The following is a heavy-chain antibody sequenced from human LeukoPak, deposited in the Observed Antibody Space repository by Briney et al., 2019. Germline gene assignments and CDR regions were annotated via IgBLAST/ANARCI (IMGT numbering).Heavy chain of an antibody. V-gene: IGHV3-30-3*01. Sequence: GGSLRLSCAASRLTSINYAMHWVRQAPGKGLEWVAFISFDGAIIYYADSVKGRFTISRDNSENTMYLQMNSLRLDDTATYYCARGIDGDRYFDYWGQGTLVTVSS. CDR2: ISFDGAII. J-gene: IGHJ4*02. CDR3: ARGIDGDRYFDY. D-gene: IGHD4-17*01. CDR1: RLTSINYA.